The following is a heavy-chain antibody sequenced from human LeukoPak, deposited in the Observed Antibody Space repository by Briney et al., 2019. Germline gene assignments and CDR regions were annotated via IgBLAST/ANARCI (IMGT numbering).Heavy chain of an antibody. V-gene: IGHV7-4-1*02. CDR1: GYTFTTYA. Sequence: ASVKVSCKASGYTFTTYAMNWVRQAPGQGLEWMGWINTNTGNPTYAQGFTGRFVFSLDTSVSTAYLQISSLKAEDTAVYYCARGGAYYDSSGLHYWGQGTLVTVSS. D-gene: IGHD3-22*01. CDR3: ARGGAYYDSSGLHY. CDR2: INTNTGNP. J-gene: IGHJ4*02.